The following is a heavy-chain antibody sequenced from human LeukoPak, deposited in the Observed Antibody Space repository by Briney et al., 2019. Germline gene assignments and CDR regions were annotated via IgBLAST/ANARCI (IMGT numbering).Heavy chain of an antibody. CDR3: ARAPDYFYYYYMDV. V-gene: IGHV4-59*08. CDR2: IYYSGDT. CDR1: GGSISGYY. Sequence: PSETLSLTCTVSGGSISGYYWSWIRQPPGKGLEWIGYIYYSGDTNYNPSLKSRVTISVDTSKNQFSLKLSSVTAADSAVYYCARAPDYFYYYYMDVWGKGTTVTISS. J-gene: IGHJ6*03.